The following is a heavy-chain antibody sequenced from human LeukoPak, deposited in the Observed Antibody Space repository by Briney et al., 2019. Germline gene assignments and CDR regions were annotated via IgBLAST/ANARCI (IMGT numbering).Heavy chain of an antibody. J-gene: IGHJ4*02. V-gene: IGHV3-30*04. CDR3: ARDFLIDDSSGYSSIFDY. D-gene: IGHD3-22*01. Sequence: PGRSLRLSCAASGFTFSSYAMHWVRQAPGKGLEWVAVISYDGSNKYYADSVKGRFTISRDDSKNTLYLQMNSLRAEDTAVYYCARDFLIDDSSGYSSIFDYWGQGTLSPSPQ. CDR2: ISYDGSNK. CDR1: GFTFSSYA.